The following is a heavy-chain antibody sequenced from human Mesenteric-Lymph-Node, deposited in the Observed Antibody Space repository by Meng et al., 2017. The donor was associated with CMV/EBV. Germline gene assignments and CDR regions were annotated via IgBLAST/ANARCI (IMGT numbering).Heavy chain of an antibody. Sequence: GGSLRLSCAASGFTFTSYSMNWVRQAPGKGLEWVSSISSSSSYIYYADSVKGRFTISRDNAKNSLYLQMNSLRAEDTAVYYCARDIVIAAAGLGYWGQGTLVTVSS. CDR1: GFTFTSYS. CDR2: ISSSSSYI. J-gene: IGHJ4*02. CDR3: ARDIVIAAAGLGY. V-gene: IGHV3-21*01. D-gene: IGHD6-13*01.